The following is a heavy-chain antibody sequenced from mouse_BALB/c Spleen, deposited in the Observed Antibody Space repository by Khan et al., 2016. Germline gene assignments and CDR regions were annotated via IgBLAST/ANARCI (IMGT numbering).Heavy chain of an antibody. CDR3: ATGTPGYWYYCDY. V-gene: IGHV3-1*02. D-gene: IGHD3-1*01. CDR2: IHYSGST. J-gene: IGHJ2*01. Sequence: EVQLQESGPDLVKPSQSLSLTCTVTGYSIPSHYSWHWIRHFPGNKLEWMGYIHYSGSTNYNPSLKSRISIPRDTSKNPFFLQLNSVPTEETATYYWATGTPGYWYYCDYWGQGTTLTGSS. CDR1: GYSIPSHYS.